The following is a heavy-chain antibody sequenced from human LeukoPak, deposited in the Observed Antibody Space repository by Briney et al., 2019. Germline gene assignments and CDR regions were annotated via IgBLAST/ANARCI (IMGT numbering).Heavy chain of an antibody. CDR1: GFTFSSHR. V-gene: IGHV3-74*01. D-gene: IGHD1-26*01. J-gene: IGHJ4*02. Sequence: GGSLRLSCAASGFTFSSHRMHWVRQAPGKGLVWVSRINEDGSTTNYADSVKGRSTIFRDNAKNTLYLQMNSLRAEDTAVYYCVRDLGGRSGHWGQGTLVTVSS. CDR2: INEDGSTT. CDR3: VRDLGGRSGH.